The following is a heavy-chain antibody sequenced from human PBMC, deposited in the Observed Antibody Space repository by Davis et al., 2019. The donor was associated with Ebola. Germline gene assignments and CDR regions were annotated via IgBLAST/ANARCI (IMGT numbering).Heavy chain of an antibody. J-gene: IGHJ4*02. Sequence: ASVKVSCKASGYTFSRYDINWVRQAAGQGLEWVGWMDPHSGDTVYDQKFQGRITMTMNTSLGTAYMELRSLRSDDTAVYYCARGRTIVAGGLSDDFDYWGQGTLVTVSS. CDR1: GYTFSRYD. CDR2: MDPHSGDT. V-gene: IGHV1-8*01. D-gene: IGHD2-21*01. CDR3: ARGRTIVAGGLSDDFDY.